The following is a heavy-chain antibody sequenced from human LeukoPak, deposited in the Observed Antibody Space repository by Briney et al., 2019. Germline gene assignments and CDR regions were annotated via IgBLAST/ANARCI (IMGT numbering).Heavy chain of an antibody. CDR1: GYTFTGYY. CDR3: ARRIGYCSGGSCYSRAPGENWFDP. V-gene: IGHV1-2*02. J-gene: IGHJ5*02. Sequence: GASVKVSCKASGYTFTGYYMHWVRQAPGQGLEWMGWINPNSGGTNYAQKFQGRVTMTRDTSISTAYMELSRLRSDDTAVYYCARRIGYCSGGSCYSRAPGENWFDPWGQGTLVTVSS. D-gene: IGHD2-15*01. CDR2: INPNSGGT.